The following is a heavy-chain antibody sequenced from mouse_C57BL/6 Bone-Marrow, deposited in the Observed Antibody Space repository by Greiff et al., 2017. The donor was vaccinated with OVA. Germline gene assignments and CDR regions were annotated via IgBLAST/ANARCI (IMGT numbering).Heavy chain of an antibody. Sequence: QVQLQQSGAELMKPGASVKLSCKATGYTFTGYWIEWVKQRPGHGLEWIGEILPGSGSTNYNEKFKGKATFTADTSSNTAYMQLSSLTTEDSAIYYFARFCHYYVTPYYAMDYWGQGTSVTVSS. CDR1: GYTFTGYW. D-gene: IGHD1-2*01. CDR3: ARFCHYYVTPYYAMDY. J-gene: IGHJ4*01. CDR2: ILPGSGST. V-gene: IGHV1-9*01.